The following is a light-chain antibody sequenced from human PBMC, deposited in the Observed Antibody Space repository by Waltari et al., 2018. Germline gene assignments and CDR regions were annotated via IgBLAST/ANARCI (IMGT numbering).Light chain of an antibody. Sequence: QSVLTPPPSASGTPGPRVTISCSGSSSNIGSNYVYWYQQLPGTAPKLLIYRNNQRPSGVPDRFSGSKSGTSASLAISGLRSEDEADYYCAAWDDSLSGVVFGGGTKLTVL. CDR2: RNN. CDR1: SSNIGSNY. CDR3: AAWDDSLSGVV. V-gene: IGLV1-47*01. J-gene: IGLJ2*01.